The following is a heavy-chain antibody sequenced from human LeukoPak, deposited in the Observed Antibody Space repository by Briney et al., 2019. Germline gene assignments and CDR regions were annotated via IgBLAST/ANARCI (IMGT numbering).Heavy chain of an antibody. CDR1: GSTFSDHY. J-gene: IGHJ4*02. Sequence: GGSLRLSCAASGSTFSDHYMDWVRQAPGKGLEWVGRTRNKANSYTTEYAASVKGRFTISRDDSKNSLYLQMNSLKTEDTAVYYCARYSGYDSPFDYWGQGTLVTVSS. CDR3: ARYSGYDSPFDY. V-gene: IGHV3-72*01. D-gene: IGHD5-12*01. CDR2: TRNKANSYTT.